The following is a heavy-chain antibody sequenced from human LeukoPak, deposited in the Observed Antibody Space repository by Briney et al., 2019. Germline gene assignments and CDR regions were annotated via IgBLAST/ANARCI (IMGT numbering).Heavy chain of an antibody. CDR2: TNPNSGST. CDR1: GYTFTSYD. D-gene: IGHD6-13*01. V-gene: IGHV1-8*01. Sequence: GASVKVSCKASGYTFTSYDINWVRRATGQGLEWMGWTNPNSGSTGYAQEFQGRVTMTRNTSISTAYMELSSLRSEDTAVYYCAIIAAARYGLDYWGQGTLVTVSS. J-gene: IGHJ4*02. CDR3: AIIAAARYGLDY.